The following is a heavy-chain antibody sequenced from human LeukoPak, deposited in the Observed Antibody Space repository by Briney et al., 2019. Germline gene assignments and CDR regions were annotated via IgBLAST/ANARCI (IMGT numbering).Heavy chain of an antibody. CDR3: ARDGITSGYHFLS. CDR2: IYYSGST. D-gene: IGHD3-16*01. Sequence: KPSETLSLTCTVSGGSVSSGSYYWSRIRQPPGKGLEWIGYIYYSGSTNYNPSLKSRVTISVDTSKNQFSLQLNSVTPEDTAVYYCARDGITSGYHFLSWGQGTLVTVSS. J-gene: IGHJ4*02. CDR1: GGSVSSGSYY. V-gene: IGHV4-61*01.